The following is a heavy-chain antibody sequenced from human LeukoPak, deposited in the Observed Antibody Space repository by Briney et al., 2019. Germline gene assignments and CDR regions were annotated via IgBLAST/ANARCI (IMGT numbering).Heavy chain of an antibody. CDR3: ARVKVLWFGELLSTRYYFDY. V-gene: IGHV4-59*12. CDR1: GGSISSYY. Sequence: SETLSLTCTVSGGSISSYYWSWIRQPPGKGLEWIGYIYYSGSTNYNPSLKSRVTISVDTSKNQFSLKLSSVTAADTAVYYCARVKVLWFGELLSTRYYFDYWGQGTLVTVSS. CDR2: IYYSGST. J-gene: IGHJ4*02. D-gene: IGHD3-10*01.